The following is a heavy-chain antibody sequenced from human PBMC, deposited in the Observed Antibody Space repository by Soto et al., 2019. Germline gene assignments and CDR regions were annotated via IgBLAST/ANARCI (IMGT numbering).Heavy chain of an antibody. CDR1: GFSLNTGGMC. Sequence: SGPTLVNPSQTLTLTCTFSGFSLNTGGMCLSWVRQPTGKALEWLAVVRWDDEKHFSTSLRNSISVSKDASGDRVVLTMANMDPADSGTYYCVRTHGGYTAYYGMDVWGPGTTVTVSS. CDR2: VRWDDEK. J-gene: IGHJ6*02. CDR3: VRTHGGYTAYYGMDV. D-gene: IGHD5-12*01. V-gene: IGHV2-70*19.